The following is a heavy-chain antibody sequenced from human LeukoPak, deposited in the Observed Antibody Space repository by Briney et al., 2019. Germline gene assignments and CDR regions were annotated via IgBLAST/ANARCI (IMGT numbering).Heavy chain of an antibody. CDR3: ARDGGMDA. CDR1: GYTFTDYY. CDR2: INLNSGVT. J-gene: IGHJ6*02. Sequence: ASVKVSCKASGYTFTDYYMHWVRQAPGQGLEWMGWINLNSGVTNYPQKFQGRVTMTRDTPISTAYLEMSRLRSDDTAVYYCARDGGMDAWGQGTTVTVSS. V-gene: IGHV1-2*02.